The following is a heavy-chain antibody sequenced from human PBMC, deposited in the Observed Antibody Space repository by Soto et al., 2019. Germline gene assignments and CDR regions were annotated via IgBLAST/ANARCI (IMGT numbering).Heavy chain of an antibody. J-gene: IGHJ5*02. CDR3: ARGMGDDFWSGYTWFEP. D-gene: IGHD3-3*01. V-gene: IGHV4-34*01. Sequence: SETLSLTCAVYGGSFSGYYCSWIRQPPGKGLEWIGEINHSGSTNYNPSLKSRVTISVDTSKNQFSLKLSSVTAADTAVYYCARGMGDDFWSGYTWFEPWGQGTLVTVPS. CDR1: GGSFSGYY. CDR2: INHSGST.